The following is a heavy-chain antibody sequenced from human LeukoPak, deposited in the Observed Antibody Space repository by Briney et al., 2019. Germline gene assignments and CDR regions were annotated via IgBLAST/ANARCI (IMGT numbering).Heavy chain of an antibody. V-gene: IGHV3-23*01. CDR3: AKYLKFGGVILNAFDI. Sequence: PGGSLRLSCAASGFTFSSYAMSWVRQAPGKGLEWVSAISGSGGSTYYADSVKGRFTISRDNSKNTLYLQMNSLRAEDTAVYYCAKYLKFGGVILNAFDIWGQGTMVTVSS. J-gene: IGHJ3*02. CDR2: ISGSGGST. CDR1: GFTFSSYA. D-gene: IGHD3-16*02.